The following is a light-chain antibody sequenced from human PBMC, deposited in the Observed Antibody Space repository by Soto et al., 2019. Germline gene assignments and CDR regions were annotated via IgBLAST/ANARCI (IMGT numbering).Light chain of an antibody. Sequence: EIVLTQSPGTLSLSPGERATLSCRASQSVSSSYLAWYQQKPGQAPRPLIYGASSRAIGIPDRFSGSGSGTDFTLPIPRLEPQDFAVYYCQQYGSSQWTFRQGTEVDIK. J-gene: IGKJ1*01. CDR1: QSVSSSY. CDR3: QQYGSSQWT. V-gene: IGKV3-20*01. CDR2: GAS.